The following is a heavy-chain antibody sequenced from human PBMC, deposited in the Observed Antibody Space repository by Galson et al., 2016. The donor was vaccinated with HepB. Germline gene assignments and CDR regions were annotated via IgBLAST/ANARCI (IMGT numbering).Heavy chain of an antibody. CDR3: ARGDLGYCSSTSCYDGNYYYYGMDV. V-gene: IGHV1-18*01. D-gene: IGHD2-2*01. CDR2: ISAYNGNT. Sequence: SCKASGYTFTSYGISWVRQAPGQGLEWMGWISAYNGNTNYAQKLQGRVTMTTDTSTSTAYMELRSLRSDDTAVYYCARGDLGYCSSTSCYDGNYYYYGMDVWGQGTTVTVSS. CDR1: GYTFTSYG. J-gene: IGHJ6*02.